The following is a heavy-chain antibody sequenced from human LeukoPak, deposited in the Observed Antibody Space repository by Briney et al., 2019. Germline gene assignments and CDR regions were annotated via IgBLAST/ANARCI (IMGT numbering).Heavy chain of an antibody. D-gene: IGHD3-3*01. Sequence: ASVKVSFKSSGGTFISYAISWVRQPPGQGLEWMGVIIPIFGTANYAQKFQGRVTMNADETTSTAYIELSSLRSEDTAVYYCAGVELQFRGAYWGQGTLVTVSS. CDR3: AGVELQFRGAY. J-gene: IGHJ4*02. CDR1: GGTFISYA. V-gene: IGHV1-69*13. CDR2: IIPIFGTA.